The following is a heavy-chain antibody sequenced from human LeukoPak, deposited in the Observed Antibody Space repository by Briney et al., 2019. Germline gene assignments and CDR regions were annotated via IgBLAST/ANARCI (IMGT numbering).Heavy chain of an antibody. CDR1: GYTFTSYY. CDR3: ARSITMVRGVASGWFDP. J-gene: IGHJ5*02. V-gene: IGHV1-46*01. CDR2: INPSGGST. D-gene: IGHD3-10*01. Sequence: ASVKVSCKASGYTFTSYYMHWVRQAPGQGLEWMGIINPSGGSTSYAQKFQGRVTMTRDTSTSTVYMELSSLRSEDTAVYYCARSITMVRGVASGWFDPWGQGTLVTVSS.